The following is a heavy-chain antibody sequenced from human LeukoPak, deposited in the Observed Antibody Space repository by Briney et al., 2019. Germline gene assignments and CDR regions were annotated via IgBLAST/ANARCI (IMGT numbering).Heavy chain of an antibody. CDR1: GGSISSYY. Sequence: SETLSLTCTVSGGSISSYYWSWIRQPPGKGLEWIGYIYYSGSTNYNPSLKSRVTISVDTSKNQFSLKLSSVTAADTAVYYCARDAPTHSSSWYFDLWGRGTLVTVSS. CDR3: ARDAPTHSSSWYFDL. CDR2: IYYSGST. J-gene: IGHJ2*01. V-gene: IGHV4-59*01. D-gene: IGHD6-13*01.